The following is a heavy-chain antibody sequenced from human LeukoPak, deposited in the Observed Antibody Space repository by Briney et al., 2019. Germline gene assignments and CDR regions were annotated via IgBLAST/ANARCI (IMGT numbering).Heavy chain of an antibody. V-gene: IGHV3-15*01. CDR3: ALAWFGESRDGLDI. CDR1: GFTLTNDF. Sequence: GGSLRPSCAASGFTLTNDFVTWVRQAPGKGLEWVGRIKSGIEGGTTDHAASVKGRFAISRDESTNTLFLQMNSLRNEDTAVYYCALAWFGESRDGLDIWGRGSMVVVSS. CDR2: IKSGIEGGTT. D-gene: IGHD3-10*01. J-gene: IGHJ3*02.